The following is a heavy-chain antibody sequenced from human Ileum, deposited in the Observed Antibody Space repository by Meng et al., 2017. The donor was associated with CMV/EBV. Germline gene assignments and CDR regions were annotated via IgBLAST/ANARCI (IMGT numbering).Heavy chain of an antibody. V-gene: IGHV6-1*01. D-gene: IGHD4/OR15-4a*01. J-gene: IGHJ4*02. CDR3: AREMGAHDY. CDR2: TYYRSKWYD. CDR1: GDSVSSNIAA. Sequence: QVQLHQSGPGLVKPSQTLSLTWAISGDSVSSNIAAWSWIRQSPSRGLEWLGRTYYRSKWYDDYAVSVKSRVTITPDTSKNQFSLHLNSVSPEDTAIYFCAREMGAHDYWGQGTLVTVSS.